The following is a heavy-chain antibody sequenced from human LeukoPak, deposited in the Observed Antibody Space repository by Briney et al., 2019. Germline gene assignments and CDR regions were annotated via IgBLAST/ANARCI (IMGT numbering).Heavy chain of an antibody. J-gene: IGHJ6*02. CDR1: GFTVSSNY. V-gene: IGHV3-66*01. Sequence: PGGSLRLSCAASGFTVSSNYMSWVRQAPGKGLEWVSVIYSGGSTYYADSVKGRFTISRDNSKNTLYLQMNSLRAEDTAVYYCAREAVMPVAPVKIGTSDRPLYEYYGLDVWGQGTTVTVS. D-gene: IGHD1/OR15-1a*01. CDR2: IYSGGST. CDR3: AREAVMPVAPVKIGTSDRPLYEYYGLDV.